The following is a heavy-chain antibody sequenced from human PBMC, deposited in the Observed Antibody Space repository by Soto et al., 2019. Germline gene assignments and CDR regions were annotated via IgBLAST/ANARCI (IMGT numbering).Heavy chain of an antibody. CDR2: IYPGDSDT. CDR1: G. J-gene: IGHJ3*02. Sequence: GVGRMSTQQGKGLEWMGIIYPGDSDTRYSPSFQGQVTISADKSISAAYLQWSSLEASDTALYYCACHRERGYNYSIAALAIWVQGT. V-gene: IGHV5-51*01. D-gene: IGHD6-25*01. CDR3: ACHRERGYNYSIAALAI.